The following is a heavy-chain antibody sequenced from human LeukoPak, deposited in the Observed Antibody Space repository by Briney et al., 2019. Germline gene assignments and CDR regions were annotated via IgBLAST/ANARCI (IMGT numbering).Heavy chain of an antibody. Sequence: ASVKVSCKASGYTFTSYYMHWVRQAPGQGLEWMGIINPSGGSTSYAQKFQGRVTMTRDTSTSTVYMELSSLRSEDTAVYYCAREGIVVVTPRYFDYWGQGTLVTVSS. CDR2: INPSGGST. J-gene: IGHJ4*02. V-gene: IGHV1-46*01. CDR1: GYTFTSYY. CDR3: AREGIVVVTPRYFDY. D-gene: IGHD3-22*01.